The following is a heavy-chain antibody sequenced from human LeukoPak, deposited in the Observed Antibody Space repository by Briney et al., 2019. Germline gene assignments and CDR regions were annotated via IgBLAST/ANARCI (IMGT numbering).Heavy chain of an antibody. CDR3: ASDHYDILTGYQPNWFDP. CDR1: GFTFSSYS. D-gene: IGHD3-9*01. J-gene: IGHJ5*02. CDR2: ISSSSSYI. V-gene: IGHV3-21*01. Sequence: GGSLRLSCAASGFTFSSYSMNWVRQAPGKGLEWVSSISSSSSYIYYADSVKGRFTISRDNAKNSLYLQMNSLRAEDTAVYYCASDHYDILTGYQPNWFDPWGQGTLVTVSS.